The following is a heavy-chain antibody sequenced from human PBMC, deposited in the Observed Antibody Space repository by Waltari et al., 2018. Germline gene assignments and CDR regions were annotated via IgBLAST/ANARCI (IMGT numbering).Heavy chain of an antibody. Sequence: EVQLVESGGGLVQPGGSLRLSCAASGFPFSSDSMNWVRQAPGKGLEWVSYISSSSSTIYYADSVKGRFTISRDNAKNSLYLQMNSLRAEDTAVYYCARVVGATDYWGQGTLVTVSS. CDR2: ISSSSSTI. CDR3: ARVVGATDY. CDR1: GFPFSSDS. D-gene: IGHD1-26*01. J-gene: IGHJ4*02. V-gene: IGHV3-48*01.